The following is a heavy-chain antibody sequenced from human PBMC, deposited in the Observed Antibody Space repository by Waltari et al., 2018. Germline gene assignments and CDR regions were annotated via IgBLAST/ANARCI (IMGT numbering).Heavy chain of an antibody. CDR2: IKGNGIDK. CDR1: XXXXXDYW. CDR3: XXXLXXXXXX. Sequence: EVQLVESGGGLVQPGGSLRLSCVVSXXXXXDYWMRWVRKTQGKGLELVANIKGNGIDKNYLASVKGRFTISRDNAKNSLFLQMNSLRVEDTAVYXXXXXLXXXXXXWXXGTLXXVSS. J-gene: IGHJ4*02. V-gene: IGHV3-7*01.